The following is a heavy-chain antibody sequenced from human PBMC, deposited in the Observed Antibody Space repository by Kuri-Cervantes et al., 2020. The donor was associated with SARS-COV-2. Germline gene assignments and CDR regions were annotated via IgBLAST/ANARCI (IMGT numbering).Heavy chain of an antibody. CDR2: TIPIFGTA. Sequence: SVKVSCKASGGTFSSYAISWVRQAPGQGLEWMGGTIPIFGTANYAQKFQGRVTITADESTSTAYMELSRLRSDDTAVYYCARDLWSVVRGVIARWFDPWGQGTLVTVSS. D-gene: IGHD3-10*01. CDR1: GGTFSSYA. CDR3: ARDLWSVVRGVIARWFDP. J-gene: IGHJ5*02. V-gene: IGHV1-69*13.